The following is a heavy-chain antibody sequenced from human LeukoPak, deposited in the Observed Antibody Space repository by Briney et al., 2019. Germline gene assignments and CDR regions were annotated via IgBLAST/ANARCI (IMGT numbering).Heavy chain of an antibody. Sequence: GGSLRLSCAASGFTFSSYGMHWVRQAPGKGLEWVAFIRYDGSNKYYADSVKGRFTISRDNSKDTLYLQMNSLRAEDTAVYYCARDTYGSGSYYNAPLDYWGQGTLVTVSS. CDR3: ARDTYGSGSYYNAPLDY. J-gene: IGHJ4*02. CDR2: IRYDGSNK. D-gene: IGHD3-10*01. V-gene: IGHV3-30*02. CDR1: GFTFSSYG.